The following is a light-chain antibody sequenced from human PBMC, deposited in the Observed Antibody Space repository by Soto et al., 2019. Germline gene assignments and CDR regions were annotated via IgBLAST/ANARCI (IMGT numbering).Light chain of an antibody. CDR1: SSNTGAGYD. Sequence: QSVLTQPPSVSGAPGQRVTISCTGSSSNTGAGYDVHWYQQLPGTAPKLLIYGNSNRPSGVPDRFASYNSGTSAPLAITGLYAEDDADYYCQSYDSSLSNVFGTGTKLTVL. CDR3: QSYDSSLSNV. J-gene: IGLJ1*01. CDR2: GNS. V-gene: IGLV1-40*01.